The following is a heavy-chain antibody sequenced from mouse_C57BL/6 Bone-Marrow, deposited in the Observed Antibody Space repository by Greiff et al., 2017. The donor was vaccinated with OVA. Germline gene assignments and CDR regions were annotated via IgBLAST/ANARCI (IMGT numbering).Heavy chain of an antibody. CDR2: IDPSDSYT. J-gene: IGHJ2*01. V-gene: IGHV1-69*01. D-gene: IGHD2-1*01. Sequence: VQLQQSGAELVMPGASVKLSCKASGYTFTSYWMHWVKQRPGQGLEWIGEIDPSDSYTNYNQKFKGKSTLTVDKSSSTAYMQLSSLTSEDSAVYYCARERIYYGNYNYFDYWGQGTTLTVSS. CDR3: ARERIYYGNYNYFDY. CDR1: GYTFTSYW.